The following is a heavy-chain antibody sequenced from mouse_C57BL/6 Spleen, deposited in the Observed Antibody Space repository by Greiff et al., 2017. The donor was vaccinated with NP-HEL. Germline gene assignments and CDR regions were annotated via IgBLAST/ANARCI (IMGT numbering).Heavy chain of an antibody. Sequence: VQLQQSGAELVKPGASVKMSCKASGYTFTTYPIEWMKQNHGKSLEWMGNVHPYNDDTKYNEKFKGKATLTVEKSSSTVSLELSRLTSEDSAVYYCARRKTYDYDGDYYAMDYWGQGSSVTVSS. CDR1: GYTFTTYP. D-gene: IGHD2-4*01. CDR2: VHPYNDDT. V-gene: IGHV1-47*01. CDR3: ARRKTYDYDGDYYAMDY. J-gene: IGHJ4*01.